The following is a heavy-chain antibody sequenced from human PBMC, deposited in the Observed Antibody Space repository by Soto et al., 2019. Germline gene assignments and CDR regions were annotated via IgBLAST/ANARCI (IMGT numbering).Heavy chain of an antibody. J-gene: IGHJ4*02. D-gene: IGHD6-13*01. CDR1: GFSFSDHH. CDR2: ARNRAGSYTT. CDR3: SNSPVGKIGSG. V-gene: IGHV3-72*01. Sequence: EVQLVESGGGLAQPGGSLRLSCVGSGFSFSDHHMDWVRQAPGKGLEWVGRARNRAGSYTTEYAASVKGRFTISRDDSKNSLYVQMNSLKTEDTAVYYCSNSPVGKIGSGWGQGTRVTVSS.